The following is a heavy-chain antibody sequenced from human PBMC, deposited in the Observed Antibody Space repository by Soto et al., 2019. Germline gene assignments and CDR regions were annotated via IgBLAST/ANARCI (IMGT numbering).Heavy chain of an antibody. CDR3: AKEHYNRYYYYGMDV. CDR1: GFTFSSYS. Sequence: GGSLRLSCAASGFTFSSYSMHWVRQAPGKGLEWVSAISGSGDSTYYADSVKGRFTISRDNSRNTVYLQMNSLRAEDTAIYYCAKEHYNRYYYYGMDVWGQGTTVTVSS. J-gene: IGHJ6*02. V-gene: IGHV3-23*01. D-gene: IGHD4-4*01. CDR2: ISGSGDST.